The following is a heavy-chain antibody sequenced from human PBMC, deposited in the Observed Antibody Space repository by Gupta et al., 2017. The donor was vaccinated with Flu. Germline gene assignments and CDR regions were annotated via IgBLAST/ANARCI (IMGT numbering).Heavy chain of an antibody. CDR3: ARRTFHNGFDI. Sequence: QVQLVQSGPEVKKPGTSVKVSCKTSGYNFIGFYMHWVRRSPGQGLEWMGWINPNSGDTDYAQKFQGRVTMTRDTSISTVHMELSRLGSDDTAVYYCARRTFHNGFDIWSQGTMVTVSS. CDR2: INPNSGDT. J-gene: IGHJ3*02. V-gene: IGHV1-2*02. CDR1: GYNFIGFY. D-gene: IGHD2-8*01.